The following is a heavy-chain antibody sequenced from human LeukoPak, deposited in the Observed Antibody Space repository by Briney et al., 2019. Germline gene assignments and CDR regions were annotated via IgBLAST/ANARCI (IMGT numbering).Heavy chain of an antibody. D-gene: IGHD4-17*01. V-gene: IGHV4-4*07. Sequence: SETLSLTCTVSGGSISSYYWSWIRQPAGKGLEWIGRIYTSGSTNYNPSLKRRVTMSVDTSKNQFSLKLSSVTAADTAVYYCARDATVTPPASFDIWGQGTMVTVSS. CDR3: ARDATVTPPASFDI. CDR1: GGSISSYY. J-gene: IGHJ3*02. CDR2: IYTSGST.